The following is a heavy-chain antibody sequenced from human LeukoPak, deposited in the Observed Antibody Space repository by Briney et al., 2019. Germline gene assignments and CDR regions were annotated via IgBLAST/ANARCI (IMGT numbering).Heavy chain of an antibody. D-gene: IGHD2-15*01. Sequence: ASVKVSCKASGYTFTGYYMHWVRQAPGQGLEWMGRIIPIFGTANYAQKFQGRVTITTDESTSTAYMELSSLRSEDTAVYYCARDRVAATDAFDIWGQGTMVTVSS. CDR3: ARDRVAATDAFDI. CDR1: GYTFTGYY. CDR2: IIPIFGTA. V-gene: IGHV1-69*05. J-gene: IGHJ3*02.